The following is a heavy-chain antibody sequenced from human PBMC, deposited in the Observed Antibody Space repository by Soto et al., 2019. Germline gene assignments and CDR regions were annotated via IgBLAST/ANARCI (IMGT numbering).Heavy chain of an antibody. CDR3: ARAPRIAVAGTDLDY. CDR1: GYTFTSYG. V-gene: IGHV1-18*01. D-gene: IGHD6-19*01. J-gene: IGHJ4*02. Sequence: VKVSCKASGYTFTSYGISWVRQAPGQGLEWMGWISAYNGNTNYAQKLQGRVTMTTDTSTSTAYMELRSLRSDDTAVYYCARAPRIAVAGTDLDYWGQGTLVTVSS. CDR2: ISAYNGNT.